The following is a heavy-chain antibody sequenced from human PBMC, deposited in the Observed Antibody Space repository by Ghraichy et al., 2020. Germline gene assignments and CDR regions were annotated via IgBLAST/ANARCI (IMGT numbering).Heavy chain of an antibody. Sequence: SETLSPTCTVSGGSISSSSYYWGWIRQPPGKGLEWIGSIYYSGSTYYNPSLKSRVTISVDTSKNQFSLKLSSVTAADTAVYYCAITEGYCSSTSCYWLWFAPWGQGTLVTVSS. CDR1: GGSISSSSYY. V-gene: IGHV4-39*01. CDR3: AITEGYCSSTSCYWLWFAP. CDR2: IYYSGST. J-gene: IGHJ5*02. D-gene: IGHD2-2*01.